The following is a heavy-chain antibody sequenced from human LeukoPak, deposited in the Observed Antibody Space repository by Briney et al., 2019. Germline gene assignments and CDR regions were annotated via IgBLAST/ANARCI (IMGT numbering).Heavy chain of an antibody. J-gene: IGHJ6*03. D-gene: IGHD2-15*01. CDR2: ISSTVSTI. Sequence: PGGSLRLSCTVSGFTVSSNSMSWVRQAPGKGLEWLAYISSTVSTIYYADSVKGRFTISRDDAQNSLYLQMNSLRAEDTAVYYCARVLRYCSGGNCYSGGLGYMDVWGKGTTVTISS. CDR1: GFTVSSNS. CDR3: ARVLRYCSGGNCYSGGLGYMDV. V-gene: IGHV3-11*01.